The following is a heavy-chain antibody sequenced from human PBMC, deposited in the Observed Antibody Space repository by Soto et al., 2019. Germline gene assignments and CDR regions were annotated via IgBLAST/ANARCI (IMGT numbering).Heavy chain of an antibody. Sequence: ASVKVSCKASGYTFTGYYMHWVRQAPGQGLEWMGWINPNSGGTNYAQKFQGWVTMTRDTSISTAYMELSRLRSDDTATYYCSRGAGAAEINRFDIWGQGSLVTVSS. J-gene: IGHJ5*02. CDR1: GYTFTGYY. V-gene: IGHV1-2*04. CDR2: INPNSGGT. D-gene: IGHD6-13*01. CDR3: SRGAGAAEINRFDI.